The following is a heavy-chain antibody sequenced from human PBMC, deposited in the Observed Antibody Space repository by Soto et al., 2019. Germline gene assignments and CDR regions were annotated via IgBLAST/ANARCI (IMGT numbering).Heavy chain of an antibody. CDR2: MSYDGART. D-gene: IGHD4-17*01. J-gene: IGHJ5*02. CDR1: GFTFTSFT. Sequence: QVQLVESGGGVVQPGGSLRLSCATSGFTFTSFTMHWVRQAPGKGLEWIAFMSYDGARTDYADAVKGRFTISRDTSKNTLSLQMNNLRPDDTAIYYCARDRPYGDPNWFAPWGQGTLVTVSS. V-gene: IGHV3-30-3*01. CDR3: ARDRPYGDPNWFAP.